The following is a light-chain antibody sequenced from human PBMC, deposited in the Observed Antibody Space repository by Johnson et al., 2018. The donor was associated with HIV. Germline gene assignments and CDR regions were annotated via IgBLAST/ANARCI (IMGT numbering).Light chain of an antibody. V-gene: IGLV1-51*01. CDR2: DNN. J-gene: IGLJ1*01. CDR3: GTWDSSLSAGVYV. Sequence: QSVLTQPPSVSAAPGQKVTISCSGSSSNIGNNYVSWYQQLPGTAPKLLIYDNNKRPSGIPDRFSGSKSGTSATLGITGLQTGDAADYYCGTWDSSLSAGVYVFVTGTKVTVL. CDR1: SSNIGNNY.